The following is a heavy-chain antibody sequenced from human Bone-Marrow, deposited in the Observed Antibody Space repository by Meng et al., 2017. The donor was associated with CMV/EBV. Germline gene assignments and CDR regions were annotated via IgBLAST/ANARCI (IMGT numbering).Heavy chain of an antibody. CDR1: GFTFSSYG. Sequence: GGSLRLSCAASGFTFSSYGMHWVRQAPGKGLEWISYIDESGSILHQADSVRGRFTISRDIAKNSLYLQMNFLRADDTAVYYCGRRDCSSSSCLIDYWGQGTLVTVSS. V-gene: IGHV3-48*04. CDR2: IDESGSIL. CDR3: GRRDCSSSSCLIDY. D-gene: IGHD2-2*01. J-gene: IGHJ4*02.